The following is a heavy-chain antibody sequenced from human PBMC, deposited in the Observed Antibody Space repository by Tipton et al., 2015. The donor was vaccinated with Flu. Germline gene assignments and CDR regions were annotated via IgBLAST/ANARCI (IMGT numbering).Heavy chain of an antibody. J-gene: IGHJ5*02. CDR1: GDSITSVGYY. V-gene: IGHV4-31*03. Sequence: TLSLTCTVSGDSITSVGYYWSWIRRYPGRGLEWIGYIYYSGSTYYNPSLKSRVTITVDTSKNQFSLRLSSMTAADTAVYYCARRDYSNYVSDPKNWFDPWGQGTLVTVSS. CDR2: IYYSGST. D-gene: IGHD4-11*01. CDR3: ARRDYSNYVSDPKNWFDP.